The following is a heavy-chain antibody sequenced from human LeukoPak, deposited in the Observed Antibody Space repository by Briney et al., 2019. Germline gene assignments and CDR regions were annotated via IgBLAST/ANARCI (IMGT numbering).Heavy chain of an antibody. CDR2: MNTNSGNA. J-gene: IGHJ6*03. D-gene: IGHD3-3*01. V-gene: IGHV1-8*03. CDR3: AVLGYNFWSGYDYLDV. CDR1: GYTFTSYD. Sequence: ASVKASCKASGYTFTSYDINWVRQATGQGLEWMAWMNTNSGNAGYAQNFQGRVTITRDTSVSTAYMELSSLRSEDTAVYYCAVLGYNFWSGYDYLDVWGKGTMVTVSS.